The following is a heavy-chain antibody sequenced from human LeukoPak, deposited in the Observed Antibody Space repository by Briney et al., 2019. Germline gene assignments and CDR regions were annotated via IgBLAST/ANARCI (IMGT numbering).Heavy chain of an antibody. CDR2: IYYSGST. Sequence: NTSETLSLTCTVSGGSSSSSSYYWGWIRQPPGKGLEWIGSIYYSGSTYYNPSLESRVTISVDTSKNQFSLKLSSVTAADTAVYYCAREIAGTLHYYDSSGYYWYFDLWGRGTLVTVSS. J-gene: IGHJ2*01. CDR1: GGSSSSSSYY. CDR3: AREIAGTLHYYDSSGYYWYFDL. D-gene: IGHD3-22*01. V-gene: IGHV4-39*02.